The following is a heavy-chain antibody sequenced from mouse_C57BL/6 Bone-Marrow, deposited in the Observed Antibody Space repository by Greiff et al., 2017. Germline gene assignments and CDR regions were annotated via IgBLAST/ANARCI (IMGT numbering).Heavy chain of an antibody. CDR2: IRLKSDNYAT. J-gene: IGHJ4*01. D-gene: IGHD2-1*01. V-gene: IGHV6-3*01. CDR3: TGWGNYFYYAMDY. Sequence: EVKLEESGGGLVQPGGSMKLSCVASGFTFSNYWMNWVRQSPEKGLEWVAQIRLKSDNYATHYAESVKGRFTISRDDSKSSVYLQMNNLRAEDTGIYYCTGWGNYFYYAMDYWGQGTSVTVSS. CDR1: GFTFSNYW.